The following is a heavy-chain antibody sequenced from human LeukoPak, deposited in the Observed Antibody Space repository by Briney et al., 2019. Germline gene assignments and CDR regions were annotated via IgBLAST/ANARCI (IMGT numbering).Heavy chain of an antibody. V-gene: IGHV3-53*01. CDR1: GFTFISNL. CDR3: ARGAYRISWPGIDY. J-gene: IGHJ4*02. Sequence: GGSLRLSCAASGFTFISNLMTWVRQSPGRGLGWLSAIYSGGATYYADSVKGRFTISRDHSNNSVSLQMTNLRVEDTAIYYCARGAYRISWPGIDYWGQGTLVTVSS. D-gene: IGHD3-16*02. CDR2: IYSGGAT.